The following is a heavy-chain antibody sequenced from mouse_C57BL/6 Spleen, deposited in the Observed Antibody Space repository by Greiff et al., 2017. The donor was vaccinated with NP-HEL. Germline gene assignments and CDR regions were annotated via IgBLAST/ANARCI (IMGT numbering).Heavy chain of an antibody. V-gene: IGHV3-6*01. D-gene: IGHD1-1*01. Sequence: EVQLVESGPGLVKPSQSLSLTCSVTGYSITSGYYWNWIRQFPGNKQEWMGYISYDGSNNYNPSLKNRVSITRDTSKNQFFLKLNSVTTEDTATYYCARDRYYGTWGQGTLVTVSA. CDR2: ISYDGSN. CDR1: GYSITSGYY. CDR3: ARDRYYGT. J-gene: IGHJ3*01.